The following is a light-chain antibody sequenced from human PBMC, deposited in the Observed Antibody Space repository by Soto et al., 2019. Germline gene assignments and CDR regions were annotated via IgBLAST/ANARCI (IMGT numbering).Light chain of an antibody. Sequence: QSVLTQPASVSGSPGQSITISCTGTSSNIGSYKLVSWYQQHPGKAPKPMIFEVNKRPLGVSKRVSGSKSGNTASLAISGRKFEDEAYYSCWSPGGSPTYVVGTGTKVTVL. J-gene: IGLJ1*01. CDR2: EVN. CDR1: SSNIGSYKL. CDR3: WSPGGSPTYV. V-gene: IGLV2-23*02.